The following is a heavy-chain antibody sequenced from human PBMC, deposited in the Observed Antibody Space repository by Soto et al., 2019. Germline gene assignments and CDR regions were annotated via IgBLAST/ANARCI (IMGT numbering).Heavy chain of an antibody. CDR3: AISCGGDPRDLHAY. Sequence: PSETLSLTYTVSGGSLSRGGYYWSWIRQHPGKGLEWIGYIYYSGSTYYNPSLKSRVTISVDTSKNQFSLKLSSVTAADTAVYYCAISCGGDPRDLHAYWRQRSLDTGS. V-gene: IGHV4-31*03. D-gene: IGHD2-21*02. CDR2: IYYSGST. CDR1: GGSLSRGGYY. J-gene: IGHJ4*02.